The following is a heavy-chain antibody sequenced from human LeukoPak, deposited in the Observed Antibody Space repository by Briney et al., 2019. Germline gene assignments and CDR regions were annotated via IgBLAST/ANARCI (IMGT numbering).Heavy chain of an antibody. CDR2: VYQTGTT. CDR1: GGSVSSGGYF. D-gene: IGHD6-6*01. J-gene: IGHJ2*01. Sequence: SQTLSLTCTVSGGSVSSGGYFWSWIRQPPGKGLEWIGYVYQTGTTYYSPSLMSRVTISVDRSKNQFSLKVNSVTAADTAVYYCARAFVYGSSPGNWYFDLWGRGTLVTVSS. V-gene: IGHV4-30-2*01. CDR3: ARAFVYGSSPGNWYFDL.